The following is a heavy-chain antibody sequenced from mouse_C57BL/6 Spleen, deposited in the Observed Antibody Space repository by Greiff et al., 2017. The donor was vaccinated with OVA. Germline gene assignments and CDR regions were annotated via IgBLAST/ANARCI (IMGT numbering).Heavy chain of an antibody. V-gene: IGHV1-69*01. CDR2: IDPSDSYT. CDR1: GYTFTSYW. D-gene: IGHD2-4*01. CDR3: ARLGDYHYFDY. Sequence: QVQLKQPGAELVMPGASVKLSCKASGYTFTSYWMHWVKQRPGQGLEWIGEIDPSDSYTNYNQKFKGKSTLTVDKSSSTAYMQLSSLTSEDSAVYYCARLGDYHYFDYWGQGTTLTVSS. J-gene: IGHJ2*01.